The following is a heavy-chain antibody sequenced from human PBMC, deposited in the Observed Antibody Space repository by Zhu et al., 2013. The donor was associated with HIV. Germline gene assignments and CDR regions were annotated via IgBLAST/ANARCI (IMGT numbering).Heavy chain of an antibody. V-gene: IGHV4-31*03. D-gene: IGHD3-3*01. CDR1: GGSISSGGYY. CDR2: IYYSGST. J-gene: IGHJ4*02. Sequence: QMQLQESGPGLVKPSQTLSLTCTVSGGSISSGGYYWSWTRQHPGKGLEWIGYIYYSGSTYYNPSLKSRVTISVDTSKNQFSLKLSSVTAADTAVYYCAREAPGGDFGVVMMFDYVGPGNPGHVSS. CDR3: AREAPGGDFGVVMMFDY.